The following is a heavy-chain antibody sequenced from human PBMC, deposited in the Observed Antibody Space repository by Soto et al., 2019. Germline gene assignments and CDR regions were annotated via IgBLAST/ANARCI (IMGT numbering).Heavy chain of an antibody. Sequence: EAQLLESGGDLIQPGGSLTLSCAASGFTLASHAMSWVRQAPGKGLEWVSGISANGGRANYADSVKGRFSLSRDNSKNTMFLQMDSLTAEDTAIYYCASWVIALGGTGYFRHWGQGTLVTVSS. CDR2: ISANGGRA. J-gene: IGHJ1*01. CDR3: ASWVIALGGTGYFRH. V-gene: IGHV3-23*01. D-gene: IGHD6-19*01. CDR1: GFTLASHA.